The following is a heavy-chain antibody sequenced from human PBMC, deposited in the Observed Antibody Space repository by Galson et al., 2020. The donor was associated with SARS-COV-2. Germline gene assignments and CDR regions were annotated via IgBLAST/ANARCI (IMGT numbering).Heavy chain of an antibody. D-gene: IGHD1-1*01. CDR1: GGSFSNYY. J-gene: IGHJ6*03. Sequence: SETLSLSCAVYGGSFSNYYWRWRWIRQSPGKGLEWIGEIDYSGNTKYNPSLKSRVTISIDTSKNQFSLKLNSITAADTAIYYCARGRDEEYTFYYSYYMDVWGKGTTVTVSS. CDR3: ARGRDEEYTFYYSYYMDV. V-gene: IGHV4-34*01. CDR2: IDYSGNT.